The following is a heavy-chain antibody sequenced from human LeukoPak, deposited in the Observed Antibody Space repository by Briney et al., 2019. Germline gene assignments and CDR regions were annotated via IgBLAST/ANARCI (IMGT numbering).Heavy chain of an antibody. CDR1: GGSLTNYY. V-gene: IGHV4-4*09. Sequence: KPSETLSLTCSVSGGSLTNYYWGWIGQPPGKGLEFIGYIHSDGTTNYDSSLQSRVAISLDTSKIQFSLRLCSVTAADTALYFCARLNFRGGEALHFDSWGQGTLVTVSS. J-gene: IGHJ4*02. D-gene: IGHD3-16*01. CDR2: IHSDGTT. CDR3: ARLNFRGGEALHFDS.